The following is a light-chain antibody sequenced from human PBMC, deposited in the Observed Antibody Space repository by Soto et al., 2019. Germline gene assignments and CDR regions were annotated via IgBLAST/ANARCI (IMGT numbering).Light chain of an antibody. Sequence: EIVLTQSPGTLSLSPGERATLSCRASQSVCSSYLAWYQQKPGQAPRLLIYGASSRATGIPDRFSGSGSGTDFTLTISRLEPEDFAVYYCQQSGSSRYTFGQGTKVDIK. CDR3: QQSGSSRYT. CDR2: GAS. CDR1: QSVCSSY. J-gene: IGKJ2*01. V-gene: IGKV3-20*01.